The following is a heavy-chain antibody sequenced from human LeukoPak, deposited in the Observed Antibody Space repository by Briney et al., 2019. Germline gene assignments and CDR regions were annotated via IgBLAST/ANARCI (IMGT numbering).Heavy chain of an antibody. J-gene: IGHJ4*02. D-gene: IGHD1-26*01. CDR1: GFTFRSYA. V-gene: IGHV3-23*01. CDR3: AKVRVGATIDY. CDR2: ISESGVGS. Sequence: GGSLRLACVASGFTFRSYAMNWVRQAPGKGLQWVSGISESGVGSNYADSVKGRFTTSRDNSKNTLYLQMNSLRAEDTAVYYCAKVRVGATIDYWGQGTLVTVSS.